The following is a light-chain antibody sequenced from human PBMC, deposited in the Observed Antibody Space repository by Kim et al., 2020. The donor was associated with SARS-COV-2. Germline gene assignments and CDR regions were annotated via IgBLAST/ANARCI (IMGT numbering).Light chain of an antibody. CDR1: QSISSY. J-gene: IGKJ1*01. Sequence: DIQMTQSPSSLSASVGDRVTITCRASQSISSYLNWYQQKPGKAPKLLIYAASSLQSGVPSRFSGSGSGTDFTLTISSLQPEDFATYYCQQSYSTPPTCGQWTKVGIK. CDR2: AAS. V-gene: IGKV1-39*01. CDR3: QQSYSTPPT.